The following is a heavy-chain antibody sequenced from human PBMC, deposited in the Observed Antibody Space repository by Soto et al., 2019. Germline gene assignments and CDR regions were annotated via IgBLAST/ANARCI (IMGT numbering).Heavy chain of an antibody. CDR1: GFTFSSYS. J-gene: IGHJ6*02. CDR2: ITSDSSTI. Sequence: EVQLVESGGGLVQPGGSLRLSCAASGFTFSSYSINWVRQAPGKGLEWFSYITSDSSTISYADSVKGRFTVSRDNAKNSLYLQMNSLRDEDTAVYYCARVGRGVHGMDVWGQGTSVTVSS. V-gene: IGHV3-48*02. CDR3: ARVGRGVHGMDV. D-gene: IGHD2-8*01.